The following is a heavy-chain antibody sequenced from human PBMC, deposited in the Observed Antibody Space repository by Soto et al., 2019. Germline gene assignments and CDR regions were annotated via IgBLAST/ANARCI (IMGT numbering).Heavy chain of an antibody. Sequence: SETLSLTCTVSGGSISSSTYYWGWIRQSPGKGLEWIASINFSGTTYHNPSLKSRVSLSADTSKKQHSLKLSSVTAADTAVYYCARLAVPPYNYEMDVWGQGTTVTVSS. V-gene: IGHV4-39*01. D-gene: IGHD3-3*02. J-gene: IGHJ6*02. CDR2: INFSGTT. CDR3: ARLAVPPYNYEMDV. CDR1: GGSISSSTYY.